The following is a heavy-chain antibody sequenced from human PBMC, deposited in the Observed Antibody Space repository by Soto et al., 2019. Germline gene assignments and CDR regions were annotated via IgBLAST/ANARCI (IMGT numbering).Heavy chain of an antibody. CDR1: GGSISSGGYY. J-gene: IGHJ5*02. Sequence: TSETLSLTCTVSGGSISSGGYYWSWIRQHPGKGLEWIGSISYSGSTFYNPSLNSRLTISLDTSKNQFSLKLTSVTAADTSVYFCARDRRQPLRGGSWWFDPWGQGTLVTVSS. CDR2: ISYSGST. CDR3: ARDRRQPLRGGSWWFDP. D-gene: IGHD3-16*01. V-gene: IGHV4-31*03.